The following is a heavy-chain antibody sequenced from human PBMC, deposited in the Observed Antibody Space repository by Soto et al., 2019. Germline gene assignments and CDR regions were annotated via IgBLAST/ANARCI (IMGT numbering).Heavy chain of an antibody. D-gene: IGHD6-25*01. V-gene: IGHV3-23*01. CDR3: AKRPASIITFDY. CDR1: GVTFSNYA. J-gene: IGHJ4*02. CDR2: ISGNGGST. Sequence: EVQLLDSGGGLVQPGGSLRLSCAASGVTFSNYAMSWVRQAPGKGLEWVSTISGNGGSTYYADSVKGRFTISRDNSNNMLFLQINSLRDDDSAVYYCAKRPASIITFDYWGQGTPVTVSS.